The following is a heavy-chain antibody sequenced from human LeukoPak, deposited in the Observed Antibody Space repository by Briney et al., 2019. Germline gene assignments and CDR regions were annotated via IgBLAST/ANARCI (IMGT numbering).Heavy chain of an antibody. CDR3: ARRTRGYSGYAHDLNYYYYYYMDV. J-gene: IGHJ6*03. CDR1: GYTFTGYY. D-gene: IGHD5-12*01. V-gene: IGHV1-2*02. CDR2: INPNSGGT. Sequence: GASVKVSCKASGYTFTGYYMHWVRQAPGQGLEWMGWINPNSGGTNYAQKFQGRVTMTRDTSISTAYMELSRLRSDDTAVYYCARRTRGYSGYAHDLNYYYYYYMDVWGKGTTVTISS.